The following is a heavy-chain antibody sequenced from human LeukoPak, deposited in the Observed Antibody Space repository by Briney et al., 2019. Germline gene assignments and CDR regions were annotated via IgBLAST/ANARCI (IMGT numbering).Heavy chain of an antibody. J-gene: IGHJ4*02. D-gene: IGHD3-10*01. CDR3: ARRRHYYGSGSPFDY. CDR2: INHSGST. V-gene: IGHV4-34*01. Sequence: PSETLSLTCAVYGGSFSGYYWSWIRQPPGKGLEWIGEINHSGSTNYNPSLKSRVTISVDTSKNQFSLKRSSVTAADTAVYYCARRRHYYGSGSPFDYWGQGTLVTVSS. CDR1: GGSFSGYY.